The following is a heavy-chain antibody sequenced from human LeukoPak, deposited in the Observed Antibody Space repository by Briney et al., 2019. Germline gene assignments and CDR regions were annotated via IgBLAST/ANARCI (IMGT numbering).Heavy chain of an antibody. J-gene: IGHJ3*01. Sequence: GGSLRLSCAASGFTFSNYAMSWVRQAPGKGLEWVSAINDSGGSTYYADSVKGRFTISRDNSKNTLYLQISSLRAEDTAVYYCARDHHRRLYDSQARDTFDFWGQGTMVTVSS. CDR2: INDSGGST. CDR3: ARDHHRRLYDSQARDTFDF. V-gene: IGHV3-23*01. D-gene: IGHD3-22*01. CDR1: GFTFSNYA.